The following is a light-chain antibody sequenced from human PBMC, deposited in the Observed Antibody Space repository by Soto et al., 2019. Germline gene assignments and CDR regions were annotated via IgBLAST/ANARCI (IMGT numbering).Light chain of an antibody. J-gene: IGLJ2*01. V-gene: IGLV1-40*01. Sequence: QSVLTQPPSVSGAPGQRVTISCTGSSSNIGAGYDVHWYQQVPGTAPKLLIYGNNNRPSGVPDRFSGSKSGTSASLAITGLQAEDEADYYGQSYDSSLSGLVFGGGTKLTVL. CDR2: GNN. CDR1: SSNIGAGYD. CDR3: QSYDSSLSGLV.